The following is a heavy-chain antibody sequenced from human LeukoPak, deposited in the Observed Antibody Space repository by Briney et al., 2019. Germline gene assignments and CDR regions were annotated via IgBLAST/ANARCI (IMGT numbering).Heavy chain of an antibody. CDR3: ALQVGATVSVWDY. J-gene: IGHJ4*02. V-gene: IGHV5-10-1*01. CDR1: GYSFTSYW. Sequence: GESLRISCKGSGYSFTSYWITWVRQMPGKGLEWMGRIDPSDSYTNYSPSFQGHATISADKSISTAYLQWSSLKASDTAMYYCALQVGATVSVWDYWGQGTLVTVSS. CDR2: IDPSDSYT. D-gene: IGHD1-26*01.